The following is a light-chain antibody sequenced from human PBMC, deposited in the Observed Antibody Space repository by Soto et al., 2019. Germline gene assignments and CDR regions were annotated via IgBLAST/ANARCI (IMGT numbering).Light chain of an antibody. J-gene: IGKJ1*01. Sequence: IRRTRSPSSPSASTVDIVTVTVPARRGISRFLACYHQKPGKAPKLLIYAASTVQSGVPSRFSGSGSGTDFTLTISNLEPEDFAVYYCQQYNNWPWTFGQGTKVDIK. CDR3: QQYNNWPWT. CDR1: RGISRF. CDR2: AAS. V-gene: IGKV1-8*01.